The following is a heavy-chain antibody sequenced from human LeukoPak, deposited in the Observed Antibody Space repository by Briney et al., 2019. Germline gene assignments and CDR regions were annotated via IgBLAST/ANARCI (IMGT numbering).Heavy chain of an antibody. CDR1: GFTFSSSF. V-gene: IGHV3-53*01. Sequence: GGSLRLSCAASGFTFSSSFLSWVRQAPGKGLDWVSVIFGDGGTYYADSVKGRFTITRDNSKNTLFLQMNTLRPDDTAVYYCARGPVTTPRSYFFDYWGQGTLVTVSS. J-gene: IGHJ4*02. D-gene: IGHD4-17*01. CDR3: ARGPVTTPRSYFFDY. CDR2: IFGDGGT.